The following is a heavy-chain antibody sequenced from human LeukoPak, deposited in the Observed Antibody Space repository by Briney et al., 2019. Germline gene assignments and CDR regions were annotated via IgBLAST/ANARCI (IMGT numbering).Heavy chain of an antibody. Sequence: PSGTLSLTCAVSGGSISSSNWWSWVRQPPGKGLEWIGEIYHSGGTNYNPSLKSRVTISVDKSKNQFSLKLNSVTAADTAVYYCARDLPCSGGTCYSLWGQGTLVTVSS. CDR3: ARDLPCSGGTCYSL. CDR2: IYHSGGT. V-gene: IGHV4-4*02. CDR1: GGSISSSNW. J-gene: IGHJ4*02. D-gene: IGHD2-15*01.